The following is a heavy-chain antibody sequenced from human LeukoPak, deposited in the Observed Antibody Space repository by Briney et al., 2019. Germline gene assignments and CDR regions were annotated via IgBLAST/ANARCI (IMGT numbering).Heavy chain of an antibody. CDR2: ISSDSSFI. J-gene: IGHJ3*02. V-gene: IGHV3-21*01. Sequence: PGGSLRLSCAASGFTFSDFTINWVRQAPGKGLEWVSSISSDSSFIHSADSVKGRFASSRDDDKNSVYLQMNSLRAEDTAVYYCARGVGYCSGGSCVAFDIWGQGTMVTVSS. CDR3: ARGVGYCSGGSCVAFDI. CDR1: GFTFSDFT. D-gene: IGHD2-15*01.